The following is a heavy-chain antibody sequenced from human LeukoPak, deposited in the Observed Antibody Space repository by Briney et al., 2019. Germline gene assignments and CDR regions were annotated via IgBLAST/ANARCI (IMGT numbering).Heavy chain of an antibody. D-gene: IGHD2-2*01. CDR2: ICTSGST. J-gene: IGHJ5*02. CDR3: ARGLGYCSSTSCGNWFDP. CDR1: GGSISSYY. Sequence: SETLSLTCTVSGGSISSYYWSWIRQPAGKGLEWIGRICTSGSTNYNPSLKSRVTMSVDTSKNQFSLKLSSVTAADTAVYYCARGLGYCSSTSCGNWFDPWGQGTLVTVST. V-gene: IGHV4-4*07.